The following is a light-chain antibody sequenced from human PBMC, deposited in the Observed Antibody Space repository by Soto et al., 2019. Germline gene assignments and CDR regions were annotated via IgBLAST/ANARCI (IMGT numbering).Light chain of an antibody. V-gene: IGKV3-20*01. J-gene: IGKJ3*01. CDR2: GAS. CDR3: QQYGSPST. Sequence: EIVLTQSPGTLSLSPGERATLSCRAGQSVSSSYLAWYQQKPGQAPRLLIYGASSRATGIPDRFSGSGSGTDFTLTISRLEPEDFAVYYCQQYGSPSTFGPGTKVDIK. CDR1: QSVSSSY.